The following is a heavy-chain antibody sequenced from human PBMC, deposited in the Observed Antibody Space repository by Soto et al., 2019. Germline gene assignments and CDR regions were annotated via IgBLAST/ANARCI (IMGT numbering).Heavy chain of an antibody. CDR1: GRSFSSYA. V-gene: IGHV1-69*13. J-gene: IGHJ4*02. Sequence: AVRVGCKASGRSFSSYAISWVRQAPGQGLEWMGGIIPIFGTANYAQKFQGRVTITADESTSTAYMELSSLRSEDTAVYYCAREGIRAARHEAHFDYWRQGTLVPVS. CDR2: IIPIFGTA. D-gene: IGHD6-6*01. CDR3: AREGIRAARHEAHFDY.